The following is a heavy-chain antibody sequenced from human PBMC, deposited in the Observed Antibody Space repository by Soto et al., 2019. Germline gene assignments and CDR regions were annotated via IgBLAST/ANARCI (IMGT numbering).Heavy chain of an antibody. CDR3: ARGRVTGTTFWAFDI. Sequence: GASVKVSCKASGYTFTSYAMHCVRQAPGQRLEWMGWINAGNGNTKYSQKFQGRVTITRDTSAGTAYMELSSLRSEDTAVYYCARGRVTGTTFWAFDIWGQGTMVTVSS. J-gene: IGHJ3*02. D-gene: IGHD1-7*01. V-gene: IGHV1-3*01. CDR2: INAGNGNT. CDR1: GYTFTSYA.